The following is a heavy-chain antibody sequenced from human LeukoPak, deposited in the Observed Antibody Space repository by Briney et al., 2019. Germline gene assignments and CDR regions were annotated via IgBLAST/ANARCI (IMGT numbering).Heavy chain of an antibody. V-gene: IGHV4-39*07. J-gene: IGHJ6*04. D-gene: IGHD3-22*01. CDR1: GGSISSSSYY. CDR3: ARDLKRYYYDSSGHTMMDV. CDR2: IYYSGST. Sequence: SETLSLTCTVSGGSISSSSYYRGWIRQPPGKGLEWIGSIYYSGSTYYNPSLKSRVTISVDTSKNQFSLKLSSVTAADTAVYYCARDLKRYYYDSSGHTMMDVWGKGTTVTVSS.